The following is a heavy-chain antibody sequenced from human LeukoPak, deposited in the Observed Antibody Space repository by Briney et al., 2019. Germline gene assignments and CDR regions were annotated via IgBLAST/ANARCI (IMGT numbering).Heavy chain of an antibody. V-gene: IGHV1-2*02. J-gene: IGHJ4*02. CDR3: ARGTSWGHY. CDR2: VNPNRGDT. Sequence: ASVKVSCKASGYTFTSFGISWVRQAPGQGLEWMGWVNPNRGDTNYAQKFQGRVTMTTNTSISTAYMDLTRVTSGDTAVYYCARGTSWGHYWGQGTLVTVSS. CDR1: GYTFTSFG. D-gene: IGHD3-16*01.